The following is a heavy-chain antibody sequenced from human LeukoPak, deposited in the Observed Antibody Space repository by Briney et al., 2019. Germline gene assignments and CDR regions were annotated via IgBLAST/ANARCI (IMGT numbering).Heavy chain of an antibody. D-gene: IGHD3-3*01. Sequence: QAGGSLRLSCAASGFTFSSYAMSWVRQAPGKGLEWVSSISGSGAGTHYADSVKGRFTISRDNSKNTLYVQMNGLRAEDTAVYYCARTLAYDFWSGYWYYWGQGTLLTVSS. J-gene: IGHJ4*02. V-gene: IGHV3-23*01. CDR2: ISGSGAGT. CDR1: GFTFSSYA. CDR3: ARTLAYDFWSGYWYY.